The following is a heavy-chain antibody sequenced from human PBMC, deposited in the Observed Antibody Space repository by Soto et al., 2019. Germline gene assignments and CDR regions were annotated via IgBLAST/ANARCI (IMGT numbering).Heavy chain of an antibody. J-gene: IGHJ3*02. CDR2: INPNSGGT. CDR1: GYTFTGYY. D-gene: IGHD5-18*01. CDR3: ARVNRGYSYGDAFDI. V-gene: IGHV1-2*02. Sequence: GASVKVSCKASGYTFTGYYMHWVRQAPGQGLEWMGWINPNSGGTNYAQKFQGRVTMTRDTSISTAYMELSRLRSDDTAVYYCARVNRGYSYGDAFDIWGQGTMVTVSS.